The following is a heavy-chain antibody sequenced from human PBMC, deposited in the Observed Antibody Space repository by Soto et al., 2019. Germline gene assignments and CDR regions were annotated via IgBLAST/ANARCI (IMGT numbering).Heavy chain of an antibody. CDR1: GGTFSSYA. Sequence: SVKVSCKASGGTFSSYAIRWVRQAPGQGLEWMGGIIPIFGTANYAQKFQGRVTITADESTNTAYMELSSLRSDDTAVYFCARAPIYSYDNIGYLYFDYWGQGTLVTVSS. V-gene: IGHV1-69*13. CDR3: ARAPIYSYDNIGYLYFDY. CDR2: IIPIFGTA. J-gene: IGHJ4*02. D-gene: IGHD3-22*01.